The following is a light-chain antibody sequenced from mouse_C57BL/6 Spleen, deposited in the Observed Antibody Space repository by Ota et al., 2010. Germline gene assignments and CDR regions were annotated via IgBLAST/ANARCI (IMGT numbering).Light chain of an antibody. CDR1: QECEYC. V-gene: IGKV6-17*01. J-gene: IGKJ5*01. CDR2: RHS. CDR3: QQHYSTPLT. Sequence: SQECEYCCSLVYNXTDNLPNYCITRHSYRYTGVPDRFTGSGSGTDFTFTISSVQAEDLAVYYCQQHYSTPLTFGAGTKLELK.